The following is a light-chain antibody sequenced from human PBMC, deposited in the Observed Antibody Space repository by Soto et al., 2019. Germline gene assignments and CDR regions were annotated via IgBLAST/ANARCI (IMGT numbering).Light chain of an antibody. J-gene: IGLJ1*01. CDR1: SSNIGNNY. Sequence: QSVLTQPPSVSATPGQKVTISCSGSSSNIGNNYVSWYQQLPGTPPKLLIYDNNKRPSGIPDRFSGCKSGTSATLGVTGLQTGDEAEYYCGTWDRSLDSHYVFGTGTKVTVL. CDR2: DNN. CDR3: GTWDRSLDSHYV. V-gene: IGLV1-51*01.